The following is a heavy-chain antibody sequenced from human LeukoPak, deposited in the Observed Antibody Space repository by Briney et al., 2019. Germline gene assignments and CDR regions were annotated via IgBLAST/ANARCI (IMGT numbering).Heavy chain of an antibody. V-gene: IGHV3-23*03. J-gene: IGHJ4*02. D-gene: IGHD2-15*01. CDR3: ATRPDAAPGPFDY. CDR1: GFTFSSSA. Sequence: GGSLRLSCAASGFTFSSSAMSWVRQAPGKGLEWVSVLDSGGNTHYADSVKGRFTISRDSSKNTLYLQMNSLRAEDTAVYYCATRPDAAPGPFDYWGQGTLLTVSS. CDR2: LDSGGNT.